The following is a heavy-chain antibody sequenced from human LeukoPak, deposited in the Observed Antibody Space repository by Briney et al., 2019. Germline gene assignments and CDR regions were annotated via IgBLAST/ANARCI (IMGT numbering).Heavy chain of an antibody. CDR2: IYSGGST. V-gene: IGHV3-53*01. Sequence: GGSLRLSCAASGFTVSSNYMSWVRQAPGKGLEWVSVIYSGGSTYYAGSVKGRFTISRDNSKNTLYLQMNSLRAEDTAVYYCAKSYDSSCFDYWGQGTLVTVSS. J-gene: IGHJ4*02. D-gene: IGHD3-22*01. CDR3: AKSYDSSCFDY. CDR1: GFTVSSNY.